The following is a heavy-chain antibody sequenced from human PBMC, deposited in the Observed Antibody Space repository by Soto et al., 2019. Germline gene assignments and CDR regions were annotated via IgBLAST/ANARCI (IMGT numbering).Heavy chain of an antibody. D-gene: IGHD2-8*01. V-gene: IGHV1-18*01. J-gene: IGHJ5*02. CDR1: GYTFTSYG. CDR3: ARGYCTNGVCSWFDP. Sequence: GASVKVSCKASGYTFTSYGISWVRQAPGQGLEWMGWISAYNGNTNYAQKLQGRVTMTTDTSTNTAYMELRSLRSDDTAVYYCARGYCTNGVCSWFDPWGQGTLVTVSS. CDR2: ISAYNGNT.